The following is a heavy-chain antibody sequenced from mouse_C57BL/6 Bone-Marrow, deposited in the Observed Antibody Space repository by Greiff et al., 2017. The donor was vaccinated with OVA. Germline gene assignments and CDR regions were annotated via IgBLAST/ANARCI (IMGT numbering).Heavy chain of an antibody. CDR3: ARRGTEDY. V-gene: IGHV1-64*01. CDR1: GYTFPSYW. D-gene: IGHD2-14*01. J-gene: IGHJ2*01. CDR2: IHPNSGSP. Sequence: QVQLQQSGAELVKPGASVKLSCRASGYTFPSYWMPWLKQRPGQGLEWIGMIHPNSGSPNYNKKFKSKATLTVDKSSSTADMQLSSLTSEDSAVYYCARRGTEDYWGQGTTLTVSS.